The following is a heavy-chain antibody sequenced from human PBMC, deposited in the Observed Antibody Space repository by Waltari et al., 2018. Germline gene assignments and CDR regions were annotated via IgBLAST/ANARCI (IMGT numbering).Heavy chain of an antibody. CDR3: ATVPRRWYGDYKKGAFDI. V-gene: IGHV5-51*03. Sequence: EVQLVPSGAEVKKPGESLNTSCKGSGYSFTSYWTGWVRQMPGKGLEWMGITYPGDSDTRDSTSFQGQGTISADKSISAAYLQWSSLKASDTAMYYGATVPRRWYGDYKKGAFDIWGQGTMVTVSS. J-gene: IGHJ3*02. CDR2: TYPGDSDT. CDR1: GYSFTSYW. D-gene: IGHD4-17*01.